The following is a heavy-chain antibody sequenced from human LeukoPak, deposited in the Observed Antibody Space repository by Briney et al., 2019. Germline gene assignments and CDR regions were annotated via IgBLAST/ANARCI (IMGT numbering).Heavy chain of an antibody. J-gene: IGHJ4*02. Sequence: SETLSLTCTVSGGSISSDWYWGWVRQPPGNGLEWIGAIYRNGDTYYNPSLKSRVTISVDTSKNQFSLKLGSVTAADTAVYYCASLYYDSSGSVDYWGQGTLVTVSS. CDR1: GGSISSDWY. CDR3: ASLYYDSSGSVDY. D-gene: IGHD3-22*01. V-gene: IGHV4-38-2*02. CDR2: IYRNGDT.